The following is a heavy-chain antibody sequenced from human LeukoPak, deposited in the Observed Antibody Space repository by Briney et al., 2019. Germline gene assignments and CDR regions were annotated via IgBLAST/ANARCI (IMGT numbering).Heavy chain of an antibody. CDR1: GDSFSSNSAA. CDR2: TYYRSKWYN. J-gene: IGHJ4*02. D-gene: IGHD4-23*01. V-gene: IGHV6-1*01. Sequence: SQTLSLTCALSGDSFSSNSAAWNWLRQSPSRGLEWLGRTYYRSKWYNDYAVSVKSRITINPDTSKNQFSLQLNSVTPEDTAVYYCARADDYGGKYYFDYWGQGTLVTVSS. CDR3: ARADDYGGKYYFDY.